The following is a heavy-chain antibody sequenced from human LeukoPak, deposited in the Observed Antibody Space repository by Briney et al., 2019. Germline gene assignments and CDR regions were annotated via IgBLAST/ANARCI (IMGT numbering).Heavy chain of an antibody. CDR3: AKFKGHYGDSEYYFDS. Sequence: GGSLRLSCAASGFTFSSYSMNWVRQAPGKGLEWVSSISSSSSYIYYADSVKGRFTISRDNAKNSLYLQMNSLRAEDTAVYYCAKFKGHYGDSEYYFDSWGQGTLVTVSS. J-gene: IGHJ4*02. CDR2: ISSSSSYI. CDR1: GFTFSSYS. D-gene: IGHD3-10*01. V-gene: IGHV3-21*01.